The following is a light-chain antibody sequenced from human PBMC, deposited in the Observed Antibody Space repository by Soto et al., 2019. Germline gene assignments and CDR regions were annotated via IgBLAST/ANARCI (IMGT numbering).Light chain of an antibody. CDR3: CPYAGSNSVV. V-gene: IGLV2-23*02. Sequence: QSVLTQPASVSGSPGQSITISCTGTSSDVGSYNLVSWYQQHPGKAPKLMIYEVSKRPSGVSNRFSGSKSGNTASLAISGFQAEDGADYYSCPYAGSNSVVFGGGTKLTVL. J-gene: IGLJ2*01. CDR2: EVS. CDR1: SSDVGSYNL.